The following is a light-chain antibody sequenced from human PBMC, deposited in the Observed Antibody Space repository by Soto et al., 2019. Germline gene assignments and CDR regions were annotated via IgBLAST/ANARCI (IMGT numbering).Light chain of an antibody. V-gene: IGKV1-39*01. CDR1: QSISRF. CDR3: QQSYSTPQLT. CDR2: AAS. Sequence: DIQMTQSPSSLSASVGDRVTITCRASQSISRFLNWYQQKPGKAPKLLIYAASSLQSVVPSRFSGSGSGTDFTLTISSLQPDDFATYYCQQSYSTPQLTFGGGTRVEIK. J-gene: IGKJ4*01.